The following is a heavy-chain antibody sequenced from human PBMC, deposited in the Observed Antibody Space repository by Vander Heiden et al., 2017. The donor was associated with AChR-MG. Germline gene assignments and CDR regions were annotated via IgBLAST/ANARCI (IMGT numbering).Heavy chain of an antibody. Sequence: EVQLLESGGDLVQPGGSLRLSRAASGFAFSTYAMAWVRQAQGKGLEWVSSISVSGDNTYYADSVKGRFTISRDNSKNTLYLQVNTLRGEDTAIYYCVMGGAAAAYRHWGQGTLVTVSS. CDR3: VMGGAAAAYRH. CDR2: ISVSGDNT. V-gene: IGHV3-23*01. J-gene: IGHJ1*01. D-gene: IGHD6-13*01. CDR1: GFAFSTYA.